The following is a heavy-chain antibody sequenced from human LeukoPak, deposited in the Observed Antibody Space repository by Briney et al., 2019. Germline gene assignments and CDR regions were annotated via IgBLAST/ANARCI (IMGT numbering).Heavy chain of an antibody. J-gene: IGHJ5*02. D-gene: IGHD1-1*01. Sequence: GGSLRLSCAASGFTFSSYGMHWVRQAPGKGLEWVAFIRYDGSNKYYADSVKGRFTISRDNSKNTLYLQMNSLRAEDTAVYYCAKDLFQRAVGWFDPWGQGTLVTLSS. CDR3: AKDLFQRAVGWFDP. V-gene: IGHV3-30*02. CDR1: GFTFSSYG. CDR2: IRYDGSNK.